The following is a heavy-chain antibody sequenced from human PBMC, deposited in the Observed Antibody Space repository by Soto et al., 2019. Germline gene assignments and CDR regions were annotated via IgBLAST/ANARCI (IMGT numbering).Heavy chain of an antibody. J-gene: IGHJ4*02. V-gene: IGHV4-4*02. CDR3: ASSGGGEDY. D-gene: IGHD3-16*01. CDR1: GGSITTSHW. Sequence: SETLSLTCAVSGGSITTSHWWSWVRQPPGKGLEWIGEIYHSGSTNYNPSLKSRVTISVDKSKNQFSLRLTSVTAADTAVYYCASSGGGEDYWGPGTLVTVSS. CDR2: IYHSGST.